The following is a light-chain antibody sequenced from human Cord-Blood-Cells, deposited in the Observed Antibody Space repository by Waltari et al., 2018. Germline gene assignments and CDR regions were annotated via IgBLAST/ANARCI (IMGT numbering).Light chain of an antibody. V-gene: IGLV1-47*01. CDR2: RTN. Sequence: QSVLTQPPSASGTPGQRVTISCSGSSSNIGSNYVYWYQQLPGTAPKLLIYRTNRRPAGVPDRFSGSKSGTSASLASSGLRSEDEADYYCAAWDDSLSGWVFGGGTKLTVL. J-gene: IGLJ3*02. CDR3: AAWDDSLSGWV. CDR1: SSNIGSNY.